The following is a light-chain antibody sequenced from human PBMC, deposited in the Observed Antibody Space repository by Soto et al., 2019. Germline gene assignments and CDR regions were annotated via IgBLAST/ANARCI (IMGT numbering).Light chain of an antibody. Sequence: DIVMTQSPLSLPVTPGEPASISCRSSQSLLHSDGYNYLDWFLQRPGQSPQLLVYLGSSRASGVPDRFSCSGSGTDFTLKISRVEAEDVGVYYCMQALQTPLTFGGETKVDIK. CDR2: LGS. CDR3: MQALQTPLT. J-gene: IGKJ4*01. V-gene: IGKV2-28*01. CDR1: QSLLHSDGYNY.